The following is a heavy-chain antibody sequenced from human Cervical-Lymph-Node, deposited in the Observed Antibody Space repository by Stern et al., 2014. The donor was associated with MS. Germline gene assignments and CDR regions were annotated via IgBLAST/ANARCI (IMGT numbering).Heavy chain of an antibody. CDR3: TRRCSDYSCESDFDY. Sequence: VQLVESGGGVVQPGRSLRLSCAASGFIFSDYGMHWVRPAPGKGLEWVSVIWYEGPSRYYADSVRGRFTISRDNSKNTLYLQMNSLRVEDTAMYFCTRRCSDYSCESDFDYWGQGTLVTVSS. D-gene: IGHD2-2*01. V-gene: IGHV3-33*01. J-gene: IGHJ4*02. CDR2: IWYEGPSR. CDR1: GFIFSDYG.